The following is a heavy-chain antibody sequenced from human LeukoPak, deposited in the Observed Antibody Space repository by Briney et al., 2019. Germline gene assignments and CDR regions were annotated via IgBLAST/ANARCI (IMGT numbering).Heavy chain of an antibody. Sequence: GGSLRLSCVASGFSFSNYGMTWVRQAPGRGLEWVSGIGGSDDRIEYAASVRGRFAISRDNSKNTPYLQMNSLRAEDSAVYICARRGTTGPHNWFDPWGQGNLVTVSS. CDR2: IGGSDDRI. J-gene: IGHJ5*02. D-gene: IGHD3-16*01. CDR3: ARRGTTGPHNWFDP. V-gene: IGHV3-23*01. CDR1: GFSFSNYG.